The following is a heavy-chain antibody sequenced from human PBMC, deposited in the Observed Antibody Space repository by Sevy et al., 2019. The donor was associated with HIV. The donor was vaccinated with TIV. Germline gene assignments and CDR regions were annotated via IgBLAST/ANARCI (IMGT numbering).Heavy chain of an antibody. J-gene: IGHJ6*02. CDR1: GGSISSGGYY. D-gene: IGHD5-18*01. CDR3: ARERRDTATGYYYYGMDV. V-gene: IGHV4-31*03. CDR2: IYYSGST. Sequence: SETLSLTCTVSGGSISSGGYYWSWIRQHPGKGLEWIGYIYYSGSTYYNPSLKSRVTISVDTSKTQFSLKLSSVTAADTAVYYCARERRDTATGYYYYGMDVWGQGTTVTVSS.